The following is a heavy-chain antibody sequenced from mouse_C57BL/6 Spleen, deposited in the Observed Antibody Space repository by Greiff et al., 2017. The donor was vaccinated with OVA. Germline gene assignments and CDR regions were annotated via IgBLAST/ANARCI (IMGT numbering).Heavy chain of an antibody. V-gene: IGHV3-1*01. J-gene: IGHJ1*03. CDR2: ISYSGST. CDR3: ARCGYPWYCDV. CDR1: GYSITSGYD. D-gene: IGHD2-2*01. Sequence: EVKLVESGPGMVKPSQSLSLTCTVTGYSITSGYDWHWIRHFPGNTLEWMGYISYSGSTNYNPSLKSRISITHDTSKNHFFLKLNSVTTEDTATDYCARCGYPWYCDVWGTGTTVTVSS.